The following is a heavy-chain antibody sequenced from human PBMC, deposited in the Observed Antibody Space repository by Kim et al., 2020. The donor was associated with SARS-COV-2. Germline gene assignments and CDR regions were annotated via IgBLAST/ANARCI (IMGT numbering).Heavy chain of an antibody. V-gene: IGHV1-3*01. D-gene: IGHD3-22*01. J-gene: IGHJ4*02. Sequence: KFQGRVTITRDTPASTAYMELSSLRSEDTAVYYCARYYYDSSGYYLDYWGQGTLVTVSS. CDR3: ARYYYDSSGYYLDY.